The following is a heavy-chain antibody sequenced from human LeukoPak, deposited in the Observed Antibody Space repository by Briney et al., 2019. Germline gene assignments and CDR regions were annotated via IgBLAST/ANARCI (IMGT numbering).Heavy chain of an antibody. D-gene: IGHD4-17*01. CDR3: AREAPSPGFTVTLYGMDV. J-gene: IGHJ6*02. V-gene: IGHV4-61*01. CDR2: IYYSGST. CDR1: GGSISSGSYY. Sequence: PSETLSLTCTVSGGSISSGSYYWSWIRQPPGKGLEWIGYIYYSGSTNYNPSLKSRVTISVDTSKNQFSLKLSSVTAADTAVYYCAREAPSPGFTVTLYGMDVWGQGTTVTVSS.